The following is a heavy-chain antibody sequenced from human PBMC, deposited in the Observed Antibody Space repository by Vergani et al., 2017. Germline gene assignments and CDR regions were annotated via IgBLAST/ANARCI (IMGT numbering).Heavy chain of an antibody. J-gene: IGHJ4*02. D-gene: IGHD4-17*01. Sequence: QITLKESGPTLVKPTQTLTLTCTFSGFSLSTSGVGVGWIRQPPGKALYWLALIYWDDDKRYSPSLKSRLTISKDTSKSQVVLTMTNMDPVDTATYYCARDYGDYCFDYWGQGTLVTVSS. CDR1: GFSLSTSGVG. CDR2: IYWDDDK. V-gene: IGHV2-5*02. CDR3: ARDYGDYCFDY.